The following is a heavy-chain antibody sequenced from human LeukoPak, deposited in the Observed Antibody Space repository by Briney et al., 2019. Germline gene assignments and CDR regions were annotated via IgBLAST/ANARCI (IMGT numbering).Heavy chain of an antibody. V-gene: IGHV3-23*01. Sequence: GGSLRLSCTASGFTFSIYSMIWVRQAPGKGLEWVSAISGSGNSAYYADSVKGRFTISRDSSKNTRYLQMNSLRDEDTAVYYCLKHTSQTYYYGMDVWGQGTTVTVSS. CDR2: ISGSGNSA. CDR1: GFTFSIYS. J-gene: IGHJ6*02. CDR3: LKHTSQTYYYGMDV.